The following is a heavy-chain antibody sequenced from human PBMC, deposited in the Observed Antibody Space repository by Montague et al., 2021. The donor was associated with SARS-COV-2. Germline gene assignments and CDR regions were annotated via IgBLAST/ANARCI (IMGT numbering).Heavy chain of an antibody. CDR1: GGSFSGYY. V-gene: IGHV4-34*01. Sequence: SETLSLTCAVYGGSFSGYYWCWICQPPRPGLDRNGEINHSESTNYNPSLTSRVTITVYTSKNQFSLTLSSVTAADTAVYYCARARAAFALTGYYFDYWGQGTLVTVSS. D-gene: IGHD3-9*01. CDR3: ARARAAFALTGYYFDY. CDR2: INHSEST. J-gene: IGHJ4*02.